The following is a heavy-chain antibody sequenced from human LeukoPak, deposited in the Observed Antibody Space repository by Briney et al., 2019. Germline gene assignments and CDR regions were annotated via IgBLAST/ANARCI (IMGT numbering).Heavy chain of an antibody. CDR2: IGGSNGIT. V-gene: IGHV3-23*01. CDR3: ARNENSGWGYFDY. J-gene: IGHJ4*02. Sequence: PGGSLRLSCAASGFTFNNYAMSWVRQAPGKGLEWVSVIGGSNGITFYVGSVKGRFTISRDNSKDTLYLQMNSLRAEDTAVYYCARNENSGWGYFDYWGQGTLVTVSS. D-gene: IGHD5-12*01. CDR1: GFTFNNYA.